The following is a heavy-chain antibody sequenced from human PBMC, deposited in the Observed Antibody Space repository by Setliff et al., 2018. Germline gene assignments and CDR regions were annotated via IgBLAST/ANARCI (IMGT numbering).Heavy chain of an antibody. D-gene: IGHD3-3*01. Sequence: SETLSLTCTVSGGSISSSSYYWGWICQPPGKGLEWIGSIYYSGSTYYNPSLKSRVTISVDTSKNQFSLKLSSVTAADTAVYYCARDRITIFGVVIPFDYWGQGTLVTVSS. CDR1: GGSISSSSYY. V-gene: IGHV4-39*07. J-gene: IGHJ4*02. CDR2: IYYSGST. CDR3: ARDRITIFGVVIPFDY.